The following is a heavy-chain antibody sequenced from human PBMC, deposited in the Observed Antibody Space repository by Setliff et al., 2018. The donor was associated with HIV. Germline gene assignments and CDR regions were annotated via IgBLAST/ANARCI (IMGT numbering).Heavy chain of an antibody. D-gene: IGHD7-27*01. V-gene: IGHV1-3*01. CDR3: ARQFSNSLDH. Sequence: GPSVKVSCKASGYTFTDYFMNWMRQAPGQRLEWMGWINAGNGNTKYSQKLQGRVTITRDTSSSTAYMQLSSLRSEDTAVYYCARQFSNSLDHWGQGTLVTVSS. J-gene: IGHJ4*02. CDR2: INAGNGNT. CDR1: GYTFTDYF.